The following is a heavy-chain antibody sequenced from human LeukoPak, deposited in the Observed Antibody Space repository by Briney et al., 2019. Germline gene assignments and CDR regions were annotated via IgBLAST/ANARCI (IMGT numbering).Heavy chain of an antibody. J-gene: IGHJ4*02. CDR1: GFFFTSSG. CDR3: AKEGNWYSLDN. Sequence: GGSLRLSCAASGFFFTSSGMHWVRQPPGKGLEWVAFIRYDGTNKDYADSVKGRFSISRDNSENTLYLQMDSLRAEDTALYYCAKEGNWYSLDNWGQGTPVTVSS. CDR2: IRYDGTNK. D-gene: IGHD2-21*02. V-gene: IGHV3-30*02.